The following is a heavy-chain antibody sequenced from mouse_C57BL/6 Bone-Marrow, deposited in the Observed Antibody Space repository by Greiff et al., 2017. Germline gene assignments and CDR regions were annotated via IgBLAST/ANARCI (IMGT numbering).Heavy chain of an antibody. V-gene: IGHV14-4*01. D-gene: IGHD2-4*01. CDR1: GFNIKDDY. J-gene: IGHJ2*01. CDR3: TTLYYEGY. CDR2: IDPKNGDT. Sequence: EVQLQQSGAELVRPGASVKLSCTASGFNIKDDYMHWVKQRPEQGLEWIGWIDPKNGDTEYASKFQGKATITADTSSNTAYLQLSSLTSEDTAVYYCTTLYYEGYWGQGTTLTVSS.